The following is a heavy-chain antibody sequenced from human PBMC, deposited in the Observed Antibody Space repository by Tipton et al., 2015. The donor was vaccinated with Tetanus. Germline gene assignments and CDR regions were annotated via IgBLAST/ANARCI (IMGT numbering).Heavy chain of an antibody. D-gene: IGHD1-26*01. CDR1: GYIFASYY. CDR3: ARDGGSYYTDC. J-gene: IGHJ4*02. CDR2: IIPSGGTT. Sequence: QSGAEVKKPGASVQISCKASGYIFASYYMHWVRQAPGQGLEWMGVIIPSGGTTRHAQKFQGRVTMTRDTSTSTVYMELSSLRSEDTAVYYCARDGGSYYTDCWGQGTLVTVSS. V-gene: IGHV1-46*01.